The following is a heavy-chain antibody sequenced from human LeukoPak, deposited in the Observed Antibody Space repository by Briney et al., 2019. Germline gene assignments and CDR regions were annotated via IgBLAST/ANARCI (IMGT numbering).Heavy chain of an antibody. D-gene: IGHD2-15*01. CDR1: GFTFSDYS. J-gene: IGHJ6*02. Sequence: GGSLRLSCAASGFTFSDYSMNWVRQAPGKGLEWISYIRIDSGNTNYADSVKGRFTISRDNAKNSLYLQMNSLRAEDTAVYYCAREGVVVVATYYYGMDVWGQGTTGTVSS. V-gene: IGHV3-48*04. CDR2: IRIDSGNT. CDR3: AREGVVVVATYYYGMDV.